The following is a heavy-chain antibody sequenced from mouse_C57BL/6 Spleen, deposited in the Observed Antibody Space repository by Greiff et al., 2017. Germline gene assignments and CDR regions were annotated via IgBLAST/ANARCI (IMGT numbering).Heavy chain of an antibody. D-gene: IGHD1-1*01. J-gene: IGHJ2*01. V-gene: IGHV1-52*01. Sequence: VQLQQPGAELVRPGSSVKLSCKASGYTFTSYWMHWVKQRPIQGLEWIGNIDPSDSETNYNQKFKDKATLTVDKSSSTAYMQLSSLTAEDSAVYYCAMDYGSSEGYWGQGTTLTVSS. CDR3: AMDYGSSEGY. CDR1: GYTFTSYW. CDR2: IDPSDSET.